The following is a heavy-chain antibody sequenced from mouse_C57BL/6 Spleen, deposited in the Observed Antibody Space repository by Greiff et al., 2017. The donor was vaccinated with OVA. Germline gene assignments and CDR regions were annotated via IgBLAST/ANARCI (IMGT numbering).Heavy chain of an antibody. V-gene: IGHV5-17*01. CDR2: ISRGSGTI. Sequence: DVQLVESGGGLVKPGGSLTLSCAASGFTFSDYGMHWVRQASEKGLEWVAYISRGSGTIYYADTVKGRFTISRDNAKHTLFVQMTSLRFEDTDIDYCASPVTTVLATDYYSMDYWGQGTSVTVSS. D-gene: IGHD1-1*01. CDR3: ASPVTTVLATDYYSMDY. CDR1: GFTFSDYG. J-gene: IGHJ4*01.